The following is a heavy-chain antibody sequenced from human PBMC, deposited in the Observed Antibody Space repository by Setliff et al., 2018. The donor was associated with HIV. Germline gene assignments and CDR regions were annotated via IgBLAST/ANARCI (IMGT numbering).Heavy chain of an antibody. J-gene: IGHJ4*02. CDR3: ARAGSGSYYNAPHY. Sequence: RGESLKISCKGSGYSFTSNWIGWVRQMPGKGLEWMGIIYPGDSGARYSPSFQGQVTISADKSISTAYLQWSSLKASDTAMYYCARAGSGSYYNAPHYWGQGTLVTVSS. D-gene: IGHD3-10*01. CDR1: GYSFTSNW. CDR2: IYPGDSGA. V-gene: IGHV5-51*01.